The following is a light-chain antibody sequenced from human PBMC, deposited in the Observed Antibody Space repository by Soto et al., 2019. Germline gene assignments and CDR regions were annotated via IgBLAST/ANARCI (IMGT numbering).Light chain of an antibody. J-gene: IGLJ2*01. CDR3: CSFALGSTLI. CDR1: SSDVGSYNL. CDR2: EGS. Sequence: QSALTQPASVSGSPGQSITISCTGTSSDVGSYNLVSCYQQYPDKAPKLIIYEGSKRPSGVSNRFSGSKSGNTASLTISGLQAEDEADYYCCSFALGSTLIFGGGTKLTVL. V-gene: IGLV2-23*01.